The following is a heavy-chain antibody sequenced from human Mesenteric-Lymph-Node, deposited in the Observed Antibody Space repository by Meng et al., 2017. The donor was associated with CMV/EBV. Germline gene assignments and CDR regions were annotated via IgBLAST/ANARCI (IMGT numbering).Heavy chain of an antibody. D-gene: IGHD3-3*01. Sequence: GGSLRLSCAASGLTVSSNYMTWVRQAPGKGLEWVSLIYSGGGIYYADSVKGRFTISRDNSKNTLYLQMNSLRAEDTAVYYCAKGFRFLEWSYFDYWGQGTLVTVSS. V-gene: IGHV3-53*01. CDR3: AKGFRFLEWSYFDY. CDR1: GLTVSSNY. CDR2: IYSGGGI. J-gene: IGHJ4*02.